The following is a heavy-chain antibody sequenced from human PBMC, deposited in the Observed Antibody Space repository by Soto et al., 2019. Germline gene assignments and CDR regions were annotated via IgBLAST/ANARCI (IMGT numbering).Heavy chain of an antibody. CDR3: ARQFDYDTSGYYYAY. CDR1: GGTFNKYA. V-gene: IGHV1-69*13. Sequence: SVKVSCKASGGTFNKYAIDWVRQAPGQGLEWMGGITPLFGTPNYAQRFQGRVTISADEVTSTAYMELRSLRSDDTGVYYCARQFDYDTSGYYYAYWGQGTLVTVPS. CDR2: ITPLFGTP. D-gene: IGHD3-22*01. J-gene: IGHJ4*02.